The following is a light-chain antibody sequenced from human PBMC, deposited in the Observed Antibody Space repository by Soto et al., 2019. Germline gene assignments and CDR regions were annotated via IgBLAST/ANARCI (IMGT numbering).Light chain of an antibody. J-gene: IGKJ5*01. CDR2: GAS. CDR3: QQRSNWPPVT. V-gene: IGKV3-11*01. CDR1: QRVTSNY. Sequence: ELVLTQSPGTLSLSPGARATLSCGASQRVTSNYLAWYQQKPGQAPRLIIYGASKRATGIPARFSGIVSGTDFTLTIRRLEPEDFAVYYGQQRSNWPPVTFGQGTRLEIK.